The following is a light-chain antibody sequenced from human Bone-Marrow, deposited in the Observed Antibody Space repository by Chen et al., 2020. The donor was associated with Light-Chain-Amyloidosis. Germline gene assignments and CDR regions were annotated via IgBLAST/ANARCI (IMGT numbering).Light chain of an antibody. CDR1: SRDVGRYNL. J-gene: IGLJ1*01. CDR3: CSYAGSYV. V-gene: IGLV2-23*01. CDR2: EGS. Sequence: QSTLTQPPSASVSPGQTITIACSGTSRDVGRYNLVSWYQQHPGKAPKLMIYEGSKRPSGVSNRFSGSKSGNTASLTISGLQAEDEADYYCCSYAGSYVFGTGTKVTVL.